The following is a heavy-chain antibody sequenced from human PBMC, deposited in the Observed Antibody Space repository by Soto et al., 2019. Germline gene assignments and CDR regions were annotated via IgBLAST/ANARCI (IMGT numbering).Heavy chain of an antibody. CDR2: INSDGSST. Sequence: EVQLVESGGGLVQPGGSLRLSCAASGFTFSDYWMHWVGQAPGKGLVWVSLINSDGSSTTYADSVKGRFTISRDNAKNTLFLQMNSLRAEDTAVYYCTRDLPEQPHVFWGQGTLVTVSS. J-gene: IGHJ4*02. V-gene: IGHV3-74*03. CDR1: GFTFSDYW. CDR3: TRDLPEQPHVF. D-gene: IGHD6-13*01.